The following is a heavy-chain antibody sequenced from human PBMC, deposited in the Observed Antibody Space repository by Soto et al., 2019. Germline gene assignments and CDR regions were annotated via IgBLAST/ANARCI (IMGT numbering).Heavy chain of an antibody. Sequence: SETLSLTCTVSGGSISSYYWSWIRQPPGKGLEWIGYIYYSGSTNYNPSLKSRVTISVDTSKNQFSLKLSSVTAADTAVYYCASGVYYDILTGPNYFDYWGQGTLVTVSS. V-gene: IGHV4-59*01. D-gene: IGHD3-9*01. CDR3: ASGVYYDILTGPNYFDY. J-gene: IGHJ4*02. CDR1: GGSISSYY. CDR2: IYYSGST.